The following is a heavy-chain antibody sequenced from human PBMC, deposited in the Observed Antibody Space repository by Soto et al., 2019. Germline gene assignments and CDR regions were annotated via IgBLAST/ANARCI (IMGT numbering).Heavy chain of an antibody. CDR2: ISSSSSYI. D-gene: IGHD2-21*02. V-gene: IGHV3-21*01. Sequence: PGGSLRLSCAASGFTFSSYSMNWVRQAPGKGLEWVSSISSSSSYIYYADSVKGRFTISRDNAKNSLYLQMNSLRAEDTAVYYCARDRVCQGQFYCGGDCYRTYYYGMDVWGQGTTVTVSS. J-gene: IGHJ6*02. CDR3: ARDRVCQGQFYCGGDCYRTYYYGMDV. CDR1: GFTFSSYS.